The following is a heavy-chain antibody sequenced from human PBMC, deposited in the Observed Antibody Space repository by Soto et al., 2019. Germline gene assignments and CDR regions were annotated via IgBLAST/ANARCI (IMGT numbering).Heavy chain of an antibody. D-gene: IGHD3-9*01. CDR3: ARDPSRYDILTGRFNYYLYGLDV. Sequence: QVQVVQSGAEVKKPGSSVKVSCKASGGTFSSYGINWVRQAPGQGLEWMGGISLMFGKRSYAQKFQGRVTITADESMSTVYMELSSLRSEDTAVYYCARDPSRYDILTGRFNYYLYGLDVWGQGTTVTVSS. J-gene: IGHJ6*02. CDR2: ISLMFGKR. V-gene: IGHV1-69*01. CDR1: GGTFSSYG.